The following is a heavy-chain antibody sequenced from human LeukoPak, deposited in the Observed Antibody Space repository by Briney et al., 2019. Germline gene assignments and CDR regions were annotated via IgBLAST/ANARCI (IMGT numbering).Heavy chain of an antibody. CDR1: GFTFSSYA. CDR2: ISYDGSNK. J-gene: IGHJ4*02. Sequence: GRSLRLSCAASGFTFSSYAMHWVRQAPGKGLEWVAVISYDGSNKYYADSVKGRFTISRDNSKNTLYLQMNSLRAEDTAVYYCARDRRAPFGVVIIRGWYFDYWGQGTLVTVSS. CDR3: ARDRRAPFGVVIIRGWYFDY. D-gene: IGHD3-3*01. V-gene: IGHV3-30-3*01.